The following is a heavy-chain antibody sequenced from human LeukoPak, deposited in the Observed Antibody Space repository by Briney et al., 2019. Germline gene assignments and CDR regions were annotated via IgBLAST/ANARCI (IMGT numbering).Heavy chain of an antibody. CDR3: ARGRPGPGIAVATRLDY. CDR2: INHSGST. V-gene: IGHV4-34*01. CDR1: GGSFSGYY. J-gene: IGHJ4*02. Sequence: PSETLSLTCAVYGGSFSGYYWSWIRQPPGKGLEWIGEINHSGSTNYNPSLKSRVTISVDTSKNQFSLKLSSVTAAGTAVYYCARGRPGPGIAVATRLDYWGQGTLVTVSS. D-gene: IGHD6-19*01.